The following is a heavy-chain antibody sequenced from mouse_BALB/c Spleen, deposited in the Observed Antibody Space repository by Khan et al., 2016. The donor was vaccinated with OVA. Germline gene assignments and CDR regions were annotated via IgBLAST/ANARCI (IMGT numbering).Heavy chain of an antibody. CDR1: GYSFTSYY. V-gene: IGHV1S135*01. J-gene: IGHJ3*01. D-gene: IGHD2-2*01. CDR2: IDPFSGGT. Sequence: EVQLQQSGPELMKPGASVKISCKASGYSFTSYYIHWVMQSHGKSLEWIGYIDPFSGGTTYNQKFKGKATLTVTKSSRTAYIHLSNLTSEDSAVYYCTRHGYVAWFTYGGQGTLVTVSA. CDR3: TRHGYVAWFTY.